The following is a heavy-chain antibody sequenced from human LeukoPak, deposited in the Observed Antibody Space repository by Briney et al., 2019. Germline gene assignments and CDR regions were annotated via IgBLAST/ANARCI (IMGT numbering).Heavy chain of an antibody. D-gene: IGHD3-22*01. CDR2: IIPIFGTA. Sequence: SVKVSCKASGGTFSSYAISWVRQAPGQGLEWMGGIIPIFGTANYAQKFQGRVTITADKSTSTAYMELSSLRSEDTAVYYCATENYYDSSGYFYYFDYWGQGTLVTVSS. CDR3: ATENYYDSSGYFYYFDY. J-gene: IGHJ4*02. V-gene: IGHV1-69*06. CDR1: GGTFSSYA.